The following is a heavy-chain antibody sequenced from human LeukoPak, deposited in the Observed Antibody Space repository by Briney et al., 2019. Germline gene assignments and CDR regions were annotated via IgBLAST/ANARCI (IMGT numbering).Heavy chain of an antibody. J-gene: IGHJ2*01. D-gene: IGHD2-21*02. CDR2: IYHSGST. CDR1: GGSISSSNW. CDR3: ARGLRSVTGSPAGAKYFDL. V-gene: IGHV4-4*02. Sequence: SETLSLTCAVSGGSISSSNWWSWVRQPPGKGLEWIGEIYHSGSTNYNPSLKSRVTISVDTSKNQFSLKLSSVTAADTAVYYCARGLRSVTGSPAGAKYFDLWGRGTLVTVSS.